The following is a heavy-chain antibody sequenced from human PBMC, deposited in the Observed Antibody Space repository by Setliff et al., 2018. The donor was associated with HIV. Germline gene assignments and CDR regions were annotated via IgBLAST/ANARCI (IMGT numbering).Heavy chain of an antibody. CDR1: GYTFTSYD. J-gene: IGHJ3*02. D-gene: IGHD3-16*02. CDR3: TSRSDYVWGSYRHAFDI. CDR2: MNPNSGNT. Sequence: ASVKVSCKASGYTFTSYDINWVRQATGQGLEWMGWMNPNSGNTGYAQKFQGRVTMTRNTSISTAYMELSSLRSEDTAVYYCTSRSDYVWGSYRHAFDIWGQGTMVTVSS. V-gene: IGHV1-8*01.